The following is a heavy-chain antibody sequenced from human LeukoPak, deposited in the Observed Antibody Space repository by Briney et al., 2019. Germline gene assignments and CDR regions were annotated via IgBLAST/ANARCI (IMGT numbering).Heavy chain of an antibody. CDR2: INPNSGGT. D-gene: IGHD2-15*01. CDR1: GYTFTGYY. Sequence: EASVKVSCKASGYTFTGYYMHWVRQAPGQGLEWMGWINPNSGGTNYAQKFQGRVTTTRDTSISTAYMELSRLRSDDTAVYYCARLGYCSGGSCWRYNWFDPWGQGTLVTVSS. J-gene: IGHJ5*02. CDR3: ARLGYCSGGSCWRYNWFDP. V-gene: IGHV1-2*02.